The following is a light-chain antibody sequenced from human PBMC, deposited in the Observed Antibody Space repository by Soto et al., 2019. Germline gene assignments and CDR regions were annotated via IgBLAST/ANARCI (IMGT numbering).Light chain of an antibody. Sequence: EIVMKQSPATLSVSPGERANLSCRASHRVSRYLAWYQQKPGQAPRRLISATSTRATGIPARFSGSGSGTEFTLTISSLQSEDFAVYYCQQYNNWPLTFGGGNKVEIK. CDR1: HRVSRY. J-gene: IGKJ4*01. V-gene: IGKV3-15*01. CDR2: ATS. CDR3: QQYNNWPLT.